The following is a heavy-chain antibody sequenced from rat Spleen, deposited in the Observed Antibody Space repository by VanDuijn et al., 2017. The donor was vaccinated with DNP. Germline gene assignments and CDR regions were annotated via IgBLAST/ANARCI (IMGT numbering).Heavy chain of an antibody. D-gene: IGHD1-2*01. CDR3: ARGSSSIYWYFDF. CDR2: ISPSGGNT. CDR1: GFTFNVYW. Sequence: EVQLVESGGDLVQSGRSLKLSCVASGFTFNVYWMTWIRQAPTKGLEWVASISPSGGNTYYRDSVKGRFTISRDNAKSTLYLQMNSLKSEDTATYYCARGSSSIYWYFDFWGPGTMVTVSS. V-gene: IGHV5-31*01. J-gene: IGHJ1*01.